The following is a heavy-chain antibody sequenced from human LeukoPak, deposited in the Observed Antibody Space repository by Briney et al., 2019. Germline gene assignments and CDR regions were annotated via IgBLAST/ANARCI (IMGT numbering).Heavy chain of an antibody. CDR2: INHSGST. Sequence: SETLSLTCAVYGGSFSGYYWSWIRQPPGKGLEWIGEINHSGSTNYNPSLKSRVTISVDTSKNQFSLKLSSVTAADTAVYYCASFRRMYSGYDYRFDSWGQGTLVTVSS. J-gene: IGHJ5*01. CDR1: GGSFSGYY. D-gene: IGHD5-12*01. V-gene: IGHV4-34*01. CDR3: ASFRRMYSGYDYRFDS.